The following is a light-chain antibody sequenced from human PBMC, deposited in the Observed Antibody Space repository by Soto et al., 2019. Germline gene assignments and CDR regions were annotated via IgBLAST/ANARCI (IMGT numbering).Light chain of an antibody. J-gene: IGKJ1*01. CDR1: QSVLYSSNNKNY. Sequence: DIVMTQSPDSLAVSLGERATINCKSSQSVLYSSNNKNYLAWYQQKPGQPPKLLIYWASTRESGVPDRVSGSGSGTDFTLTISRLQAEDVAVYYCQQYYSPWTFGQGTKVDLK. CDR3: QQYYSPWT. V-gene: IGKV4-1*01. CDR2: WAS.